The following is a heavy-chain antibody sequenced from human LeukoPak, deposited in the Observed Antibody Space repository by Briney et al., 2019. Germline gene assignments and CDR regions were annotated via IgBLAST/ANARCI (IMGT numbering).Heavy chain of an antibody. V-gene: IGHV3-30*04. CDR2: ISYDGSNK. J-gene: IGHJ4*02. CDR1: GFTFSNYA. D-gene: IGHD3-22*01. CDR3: ARATFYYGSSGYYYFDY. Sequence: GGSLRLSCAASGFTFSNYAIHWVRQAPGKGLEWVAVISYDGSNKYYADSVKGRFTISRDNSKNTLYLQMNSLRAEDTAVYYCARATFYYGSSGYYYFDYWGQGTLVTVSS.